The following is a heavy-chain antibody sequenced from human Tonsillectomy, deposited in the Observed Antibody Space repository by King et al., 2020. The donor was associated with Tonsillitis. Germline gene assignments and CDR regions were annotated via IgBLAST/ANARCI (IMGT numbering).Heavy chain of an antibody. CDR3: ARENADYGDHDHAIDI. J-gene: IGHJ3*02. V-gene: IGHV4-38-2*02. CDR1: DYSISGGYY. Sequence: QLQESGPGLVKPSETLSLTCAVSDYSISGGYYWGWIRQPPGKGLEWIGNIYRSGTTYYNPSLKSRITISIDTSMNQFSLKLRAVTAADTDVYYCARENADYGDHDHAIDIWGQGTMVTVSS. D-gene: IGHD4-17*01. CDR2: IYRSGTT.